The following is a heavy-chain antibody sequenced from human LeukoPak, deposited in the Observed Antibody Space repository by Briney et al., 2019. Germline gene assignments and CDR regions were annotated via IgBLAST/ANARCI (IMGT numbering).Heavy chain of an antibody. J-gene: IGHJ6*02. CDR2: ISSSSSYI. Sequence: GGSLRLSCAASGFTFSSYGMHWVRQAPGKGLEWVSSISSSSSYIYYADSVKGRFTISRDNAKNSLYLQMNSLRAEDTAVYYCARDWGYYYYYGMDVWGQGTTVTVSS. V-gene: IGHV3-21*01. CDR1: GFTFSSYG. CDR3: ARDWGYYYYYGMDV. D-gene: IGHD3-16*01.